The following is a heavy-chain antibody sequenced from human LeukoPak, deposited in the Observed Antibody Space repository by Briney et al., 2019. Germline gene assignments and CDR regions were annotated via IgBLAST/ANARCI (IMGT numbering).Heavy chain of an antibody. V-gene: IGHV4-34*01. CDR3: ARGRSEMATIAGRDY. J-gene: IGHJ4*02. CDR2: VNHIGST. Sequence: SQTLSLTCAVYGPSFIGYYWSWIRQPPGKGLEWLGEVNHIGSTNYNPSLKSRVTISVDTSKNQFSLKLSSVTAADTAVYYCARGRSEMATIAGRDYWGQGTLVTVSS. D-gene: IGHD5-24*01. CDR1: GPSFIGYY.